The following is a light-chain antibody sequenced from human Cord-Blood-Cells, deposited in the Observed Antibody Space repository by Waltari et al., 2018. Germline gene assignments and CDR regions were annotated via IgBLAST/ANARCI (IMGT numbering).Light chain of an antibody. CDR1: SPNIGAGYY. Sequence: QSVLTQPPSVSGAPGQRVTISCTGSSPNIGAGYYVHWYQQLPGTAPKLLIYGNSNRPSGVPDRFSGSKSGTSASLAITGLQAEDEADYYCQSYDSSLSGYNYVFGTGTKVTVL. J-gene: IGLJ1*01. V-gene: IGLV1-40*01. CDR3: QSYDSSLSGYNYV. CDR2: GNS.